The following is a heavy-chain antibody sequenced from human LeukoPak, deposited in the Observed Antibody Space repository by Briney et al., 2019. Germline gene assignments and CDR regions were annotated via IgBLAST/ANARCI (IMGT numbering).Heavy chain of an antibody. CDR1: GFTVSSNY. CDR2: ISGSGSST. J-gene: IGHJ4*02. CDR3: AKDSRLWFGGPFDF. V-gene: IGHV3-23*01. Sequence: GGSLRLSCAASGFTVSSNYMSWVRQAPGKGLEWVSGISGSGSSTYYADSVKGRFTISRDNSKNTLYLQMNSLRAEDTAVYHCAKDSRLWFGGPFDFWGQGTLVTVSS. D-gene: IGHD3-10*01.